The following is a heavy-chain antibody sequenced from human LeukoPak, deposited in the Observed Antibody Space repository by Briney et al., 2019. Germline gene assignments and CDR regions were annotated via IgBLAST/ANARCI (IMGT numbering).Heavy chain of an antibody. J-gene: IGHJ6*03. CDR1: GYSISSGYY. CDR3: AKRDYYYYYMDV. V-gene: IGHV4-38-2*02. Sequence: SETLSLTCTVSGYSISSGYYWGWIRQPPGKGLEWIGSIYHSGSTYYKPSLKSRVTISVDTSKNQFSLKLSSVTTTDTAMYYCAKRDYYYYYMDVWGKGTTVTVSS. CDR2: IYHSGST.